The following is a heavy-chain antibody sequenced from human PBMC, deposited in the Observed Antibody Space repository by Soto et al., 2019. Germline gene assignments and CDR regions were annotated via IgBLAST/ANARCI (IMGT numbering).Heavy chain of an antibody. V-gene: IGHV4-59*01. J-gene: IGHJ3*02. Sequence: PSETLSLTCTVSGDSISSYFWTWIRQPPGKGLEWIGYIYYRGSTNYDPSLKSRVNLSVDTSKNQFSLTLSSVTAADTAVYYCARMNQLAPKRNAFDIWGQGTMVTVS. CDR2: IYYRGST. CDR3: ARMNQLAPKRNAFDI. CDR1: GDSISSYF. D-gene: IGHD2-2*01.